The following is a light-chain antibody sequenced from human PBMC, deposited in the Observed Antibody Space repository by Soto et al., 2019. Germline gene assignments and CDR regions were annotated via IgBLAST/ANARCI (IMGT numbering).Light chain of an antibody. V-gene: IGKV1-5*01. CDR3: QQYNSYWT. Sequence: DIQMTQSPSTLSASLGDRVHITCRASQSISSWLAWYQQKPGKAPQLLISDASSLESGVPSRFGGSGSGTEFTLTISSLKHDDFATYYCQQYNSYWTFGQGTKVDIK. CDR1: QSISSW. CDR2: DAS. J-gene: IGKJ1*01.